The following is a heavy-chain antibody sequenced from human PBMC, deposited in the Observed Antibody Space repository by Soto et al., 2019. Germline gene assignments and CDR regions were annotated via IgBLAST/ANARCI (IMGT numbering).Heavy chain of an antibody. CDR1: GFILSDCA. D-gene: IGHD7-27*01. CDR3: ARDLSWGSNWYYYMDV. CDR2: ISSSSSVI. V-gene: IGHV3-48*01. Sequence: EVQLVESGGGLVQPGGSLRLSCATSGFILSDCAMNWVRQAPGKGLEWVSYISSSSSVIDYADSVKGRFTVSRDNARNSLYLKMNSLRAEDTAVYYCARDLSWGSNWYYYMDVWGKGTTVTVSS. J-gene: IGHJ6*03.